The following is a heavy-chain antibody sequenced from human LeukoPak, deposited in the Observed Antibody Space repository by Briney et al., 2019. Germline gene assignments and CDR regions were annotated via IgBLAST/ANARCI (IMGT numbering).Heavy chain of an antibody. CDR3: ARGKPRDDFWSGYPTFFYYYYYMDV. CDR1: GGSFSGYY. CDR2: INHSGST. Sequence: SETLSLTCAVYGGSFSGYYWSWIRQPPGKGLEWIGEINHSGSTNYNPSLKSRVTVSVDTSKNQFSLKLSSVTAADTAVYYCARGKPRDDFWSGYPTFFYYYYYMDVWGKGTTVTVSS. D-gene: IGHD3-3*01. V-gene: IGHV4-34*01. J-gene: IGHJ6*03.